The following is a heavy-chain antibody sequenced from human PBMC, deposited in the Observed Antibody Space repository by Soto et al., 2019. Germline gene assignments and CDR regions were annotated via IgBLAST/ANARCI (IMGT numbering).Heavy chain of an antibody. D-gene: IGHD3-22*01. CDR1: GYTFTSYG. CDR3: ARDPESIYYDSSGYVSDV. V-gene: IGHV1-18*04. CDR2: ISAYNGNT. Sequence: ASLKVSCKACGYTFTSYGISWVRQAAGQGREWMGWISAYNGNTNYAQKLQGRVTMTTDTSTSTAYMELRSLRSDDTAVYYCARDPESIYYDSSGYVSDVWGQGTLVTVSS. J-gene: IGHJ4*03.